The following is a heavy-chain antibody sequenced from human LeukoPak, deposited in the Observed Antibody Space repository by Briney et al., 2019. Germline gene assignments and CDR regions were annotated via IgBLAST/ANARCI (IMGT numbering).Heavy chain of an antibody. Sequence: GGSLRLSCAASGFTFSSYGMHWVRRAPGKGLEWVAVIWYDGSNKYYADSVKGRFTISRDTSKNTLYLQMNSLRAEDTAVYYCARAPFRYSSGWYTFGYWGQGSLVTVSS. CDR1: GFTFSSYG. CDR3: ARAPFRYSSGWYTFGY. CDR2: IWYDGSNK. J-gene: IGHJ4*02. D-gene: IGHD6-19*01. V-gene: IGHV3-33*01.